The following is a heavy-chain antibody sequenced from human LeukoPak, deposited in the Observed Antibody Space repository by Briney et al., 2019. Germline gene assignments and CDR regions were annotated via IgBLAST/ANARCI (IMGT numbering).Heavy chain of an antibody. CDR3: ARMGGTMVRGVINWFDP. J-gene: IGHJ5*02. V-gene: IGHV4-30-2*01. D-gene: IGHD3-10*01. Sequence: SETLSLTCAVSGGSISSGGYSWSWLRQPPGKGLEWIGYIYHSGSTYYNPSLKSRVTISVDRSKNQFSLKLSSVTAADTAVYYCARMGGTMVRGVINWFDPWGQGTLVTVSS. CDR1: GGSISSGGYS. CDR2: IYHSGST.